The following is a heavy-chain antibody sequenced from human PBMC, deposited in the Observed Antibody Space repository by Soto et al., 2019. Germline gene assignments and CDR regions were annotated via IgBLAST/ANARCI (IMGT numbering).Heavy chain of an antibody. Sequence: ASVKVSCKASGYTFTSYYMHWVRQAPGQGLEWMGIINPSGGSTSYAQKFQGRVTMTRDTSTSTVYMELSSLRSEDTAVYYCARVPLRGTISRYGMDVWGPGTTVTVSS. CDR2: INPSGGST. D-gene: IGHD3-9*01. J-gene: IGHJ6*02. V-gene: IGHV1-46*01. CDR3: ARVPLRGTISRYGMDV. CDR1: GYTFTSYY.